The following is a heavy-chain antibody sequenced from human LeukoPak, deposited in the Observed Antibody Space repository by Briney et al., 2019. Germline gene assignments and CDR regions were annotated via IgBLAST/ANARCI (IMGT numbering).Heavy chain of an antibody. D-gene: IGHD3-3*01. V-gene: IGHV4-39*01. CDR1: GGSISSSSYY. CDR2: IYYSGST. J-gene: IGHJ5*02. CDR3: ARRFLTIDNWFDP. Sequence: SETLSLTCTVSGGSISSSSYYWGWIRQPPGKGLDWIGSIYYSGSTYYNPSLKSRVAISVDTSKNQFSLKLSSVTAADTAVYYCARRFLTIDNWFDPWGQGTLVTVSS.